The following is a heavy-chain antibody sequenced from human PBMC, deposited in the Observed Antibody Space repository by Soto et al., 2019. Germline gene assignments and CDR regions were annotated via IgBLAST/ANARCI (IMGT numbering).Heavy chain of an antibody. CDR2: IDPSDSQT. J-gene: IGHJ5*02. CDR3: VRHSSNTVAARAPFGT. CDR1: GYSFAGYW. Sequence: PGESLKISCKGSGYSFAGYWITWVLQKPGKGLEWMGRIDPSDSQTYYSPSFRGHVTISATKSITTVFLQWSSLRASDSAIYYCVRHSSNTVAARAPFGTWGEGTLVTVSS. V-gene: IGHV5-10-1*01. D-gene: IGHD6-6*01.